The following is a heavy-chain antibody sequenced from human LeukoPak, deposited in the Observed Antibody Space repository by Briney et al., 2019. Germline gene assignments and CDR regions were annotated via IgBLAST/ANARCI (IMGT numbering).Heavy chain of an antibody. CDR3: AREGWSSCLDY. CDR2: ISYDGSNK. J-gene: IGHJ4*02. CDR1: GFTFSSYA. Sequence: GGSLRLSCAASGFTFSSYAMHWVRQAPGKGLEWVAVISYDGSNKYYADSVKGRLTISRDNSKNTLYLQMNSLRAEDTAVYYCAREGWSSCLDYWGQGTLVTVSS. D-gene: IGHD6-13*01. V-gene: IGHV3-30-3*01.